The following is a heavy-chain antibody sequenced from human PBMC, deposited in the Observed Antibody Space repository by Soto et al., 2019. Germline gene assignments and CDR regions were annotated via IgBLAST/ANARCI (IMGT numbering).Heavy chain of an antibody. CDR2: IWYDGTQK. V-gene: IGHV3-33*01. CDR3: ARAGGTTVTGLWHFDS. Sequence: QVQLEESGGGVVQPGRSRRLSCEASGFTFNTYSRHWVRQPPGKGLEWLAAIWYDGTQKYYADSVKGRFIISRDNSKKTLYLEMNSLRAEDTAVYYCARAGGTTVTGLWHFDSWGQGTLVTVSS. J-gene: IGHJ4*02. CDR1: GFTFNTYS. D-gene: IGHD4-17*01.